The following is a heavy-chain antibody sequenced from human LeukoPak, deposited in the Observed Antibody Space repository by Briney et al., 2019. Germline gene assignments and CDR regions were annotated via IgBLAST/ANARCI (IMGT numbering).Heavy chain of an antibody. CDR2: ISNDGSNE. J-gene: IGHJ4*02. D-gene: IGHD5-18*01. Sequence: HPGGSLRLSCAASGFTFSTYGMHWVRQAPGKGLEWVAVISNDGSNEYYADSVKGRFTISRDNSKNTLYLQMNSLRAEDTAVYYCAKDWSYVYSYGPLDYWGQGTLVTVSS. CDR1: GFTFSTYG. CDR3: AKDWSYVYSYGPLDY. V-gene: IGHV3-30*18.